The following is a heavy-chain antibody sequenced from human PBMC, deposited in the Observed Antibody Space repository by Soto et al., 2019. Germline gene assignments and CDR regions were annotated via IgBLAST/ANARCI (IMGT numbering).Heavy chain of an antibody. CDR2: IVVGSNNR. Sequence: QMQLVQSGPEVKKPGTSVKVSCKASGITFNRSAIQWVRQARGQRLELVGWIVVGSNNRDYAQKFQDRVTITSDMSTSTVYMELSSLSSEDTAVYYCAAVQESPYAMGIWGQGTTVTVSS. CDR3: AAVQESPYAMGI. CDR1: GITFNRSA. D-gene: IGHD3-10*01. J-gene: IGHJ6*02. V-gene: IGHV1-58*02.